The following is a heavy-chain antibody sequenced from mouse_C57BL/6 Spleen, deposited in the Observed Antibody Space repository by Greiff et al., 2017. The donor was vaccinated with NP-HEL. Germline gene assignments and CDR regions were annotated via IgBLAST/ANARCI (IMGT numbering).Heavy chain of an antibody. D-gene: IGHD2-4*01. V-gene: IGHV5-17*01. CDR3: ARNDYDWGAMDY. CDR1: GFTFSDYG. CDR2: ISSGSSTI. Sequence: EVKLVESGGGLVKPGGSLKLSCAASGFTFSDYGMHWVRQAPEKGLVWVAYISSGSSTIYYADTVKGRFTISRDNAKNTLFLQMTSLRSEDTAMYYCARNDYDWGAMDYWGQGTSVTVSS. J-gene: IGHJ4*01.